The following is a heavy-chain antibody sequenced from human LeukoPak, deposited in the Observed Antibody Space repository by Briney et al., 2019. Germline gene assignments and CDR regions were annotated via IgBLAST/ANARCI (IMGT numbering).Heavy chain of an antibody. CDR1: GFTLSSHA. J-gene: IGHJ4*02. CDR2: IHSGGGT. D-gene: IGHD6-19*01. V-gene: IGHV3-23*01. Sequence: VGSLRLSCAASGFTLSSHAMSWVRQAPGKGLEWVSAIHSGGGTYYADSVRGRFTISRHNSQSTLYLQMNSLKAEDTAVYYCARARQFGSGWTAYFDHWGQGTLVTVSS. CDR3: ARARQFGSGWTAYFDH.